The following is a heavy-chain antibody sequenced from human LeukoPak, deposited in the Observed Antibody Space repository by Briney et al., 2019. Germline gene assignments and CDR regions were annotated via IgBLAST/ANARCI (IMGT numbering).Heavy chain of an antibody. D-gene: IGHD1-26*01. CDR1: GYTFTGYY. V-gene: IGHV1-2*02. Sequence: ASVKVSCKASGYTFTGYYMHWVRQAPGQGLEWMGWINPNSGGTNYAQKFQGRVTMTRDTSISTAYMELSRLRSDDTAVYYCARDAGATTPEYFQHWGQGTLVTVSS. CDR2: INPNSGGT. CDR3: ARDAGATTPEYFQH. J-gene: IGHJ1*01.